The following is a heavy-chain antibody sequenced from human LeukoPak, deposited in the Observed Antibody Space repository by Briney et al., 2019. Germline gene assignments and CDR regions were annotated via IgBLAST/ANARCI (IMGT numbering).Heavy chain of an antibody. V-gene: IGHV1-69*13. CDR3: ARAPHTIVVVPAAMLEYYYYMDV. D-gene: IGHD2-2*01. CDR1: GGTFSSYA. CDR2: IIPIFGTA. Sequence: SVKVSCKASGGTFSSYAISWVRHAPGQGLEWMGGIIPIFGTANYAQKFQGRVTITADESTSTAYMELSSLRSEDTAVYYCARAPHTIVVVPAAMLEYYYYMDVWGKGTTVTVSS. J-gene: IGHJ6*03.